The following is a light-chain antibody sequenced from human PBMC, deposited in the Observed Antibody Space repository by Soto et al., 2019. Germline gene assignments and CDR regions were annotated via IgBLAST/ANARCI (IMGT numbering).Light chain of an antibody. CDR3: QQCHNWPLT. CDR2: CAS. J-gene: IGKJ2*01. CDR1: QSINSE. V-gene: IGKV3-15*01. Sequence: EIVMTQSPATLSLSPGERAALSCRASQSINSELAWYQQKPGQLPRLLIYCASTRATGVPARFTGSESGSEFTLTISGLQSEDFAVYYCQQCHNWPLTFGQGTRLEI.